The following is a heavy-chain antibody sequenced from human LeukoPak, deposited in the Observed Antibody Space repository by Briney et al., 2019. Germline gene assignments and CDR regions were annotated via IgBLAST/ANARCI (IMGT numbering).Heavy chain of an antibody. CDR2: INPSGGST. J-gene: IGHJ4*02. CDR1: GYTFTGYY. V-gene: IGHV1-46*01. Sequence: ASVKVSCKASGYTFTGYYMHWVRQAPGQGLEWMGMINPSGGSTNYAQTFQGRVTMTRDMSTSTVYMELSSLRSEDTAVYYCATVHHYFDIAFDYWGQGTLVTVSS. CDR3: ATVHHYFDIAFDY. D-gene: IGHD3-22*01.